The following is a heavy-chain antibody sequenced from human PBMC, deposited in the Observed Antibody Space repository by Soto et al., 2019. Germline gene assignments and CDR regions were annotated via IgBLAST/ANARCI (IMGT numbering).Heavy chain of an antibody. V-gene: IGHV4-30-2*01. D-gene: IGHD5-12*01. CDR3: ARGRYSGYVDY. CDR1: GGSISSGGYS. J-gene: IGHJ4*02. CDR2: IYHSGST. Sequence: SETLSLTCAVSGGSISSGGYSWSWIRQPPGKGLEWIGYIYHSGSTYYNPPLKSRVTISVDRSKNQFSLKLSSVTAADTAVYYCARGRYSGYVDYWGQGTLVTVS.